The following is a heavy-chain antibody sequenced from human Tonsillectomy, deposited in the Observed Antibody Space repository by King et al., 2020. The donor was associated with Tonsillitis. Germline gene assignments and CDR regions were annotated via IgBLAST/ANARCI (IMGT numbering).Heavy chain of an antibody. V-gene: IGHV4-59*01. CDR3: ARGDRYDIYMDV. CDR1: GGSISSYY. Sequence: VQLQESGPGLVKPSETLSLTCTVSGGSISSYYWSWIRQPPGKGLEWIGHFYHSGSTNYNPSLKSRVTISVDTSKNQISLKLSSVTAADTAVYYCARGDRYDIYMDVWGHGTTVTVSS. CDR2: FYHSGST. D-gene: IGHD3-9*01. J-gene: IGHJ6*02.